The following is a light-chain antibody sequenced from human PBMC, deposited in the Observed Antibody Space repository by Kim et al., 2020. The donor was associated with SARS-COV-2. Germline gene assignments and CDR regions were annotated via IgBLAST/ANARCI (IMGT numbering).Light chain of an antibody. CDR1: QGISSY. CDR3: QQYYSYPLT. V-gene: IGKV1-8*01. J-gene: IGKJ4*01. CDR2: AAS. Sequence: ASAGDRVTITCRASQGISSYLAWYQQKPGKAPKLLIYAASTLQSGVPSRFSGSGSGTDFTLTISCLQSEDFTTYYCQQYYSYPLTFGGGTKVDIK.